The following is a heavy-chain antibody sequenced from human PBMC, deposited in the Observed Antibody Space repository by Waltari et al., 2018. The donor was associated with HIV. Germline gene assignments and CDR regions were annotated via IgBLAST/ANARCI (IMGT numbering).Heavy chain of an antibody. V-gene: IGHV1-69*01. CDR2: IIPVFGTT. CDR1: GGTFNNYA. J-gene: IGHJ2*01. D-gene: IGHD2-15*01. CDR3: ARMATVVDWYFDL. Sequence: QVQLVQSGAAVNKPGSSVKVSCKASGGTFNNYAITWVRQAPGQGLEWRGGIIPVFGTTNYAQKFQGRLTIIADESTSTGYMELSSLRSEDTAVYYCARMATVVDWYFDLWGRGTLVTVSS.